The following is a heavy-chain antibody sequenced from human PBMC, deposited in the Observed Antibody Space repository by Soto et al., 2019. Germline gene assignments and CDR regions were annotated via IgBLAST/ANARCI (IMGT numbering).Heavy chain of an antibody. CDR1: GFTFRSYA. J-gene: IGHJ4*02. Sequence: QSGGSLRLSCGASGFTFRSYARSWVRQAPGKGLEWVSAISGSGGRTYYADSVKGRFTISRDNSKNTLSLQMTTLRAEAPAVYYCEKDGGHILATIDTVLGYWGQGTLVTVSS. D-gene: IGHD5-12*01. CDR3: EKDGGHILATIDTVLGY. V-gene: IGHV3-23*01. CDR2: ISGSGGRT.